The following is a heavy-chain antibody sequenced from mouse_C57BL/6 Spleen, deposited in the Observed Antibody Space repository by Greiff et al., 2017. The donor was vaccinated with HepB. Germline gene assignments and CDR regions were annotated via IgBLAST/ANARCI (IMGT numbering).Heavy chain of an antibody. Sequence: EVQLQESGPGLVKPSQSLSLTCSVTGYSITSGYYWNWIRQFPGNKLEWMGYISYDGSNNYNPSLKNRISITRDTSKNQFCLKLNSVTTEDTATYYCARVTTVGLDYWGQGTTLTVSS. V-gene: IGHV3-6*01. D-gene: IGHD1-1*01. J-gene: IGHJ2*01. CDR3: ARVTTVGLDY. CDR2: ISYDGSN. CDR1: GYSITSGYY.